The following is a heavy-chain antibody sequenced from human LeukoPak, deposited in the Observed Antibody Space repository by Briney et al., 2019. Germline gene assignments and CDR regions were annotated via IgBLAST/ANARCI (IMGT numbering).Heavy chain of an antibody. V-gene: IGHV4-59*11. J-gene: IGHJ5*02. Sequence: PSETLSLTCTVSGGSISSHYWSWIRQPPGKGLEWIGYIYYSGSTNYNPSLKSRVTISVDTSKNQFSLKLSSVTAADTAVYYCARGKDYYDSSGYSNWFDPWGQGTLVTVS. CDR3: ARGKDYYDSSGYSNWFDP. D-gene: IGHD3-22*01. CDR2: IYYSGST. CDR1: GGSISSHY.